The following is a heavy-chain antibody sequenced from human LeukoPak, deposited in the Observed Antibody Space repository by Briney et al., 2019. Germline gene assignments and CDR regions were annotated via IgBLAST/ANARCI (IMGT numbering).Heavy chain of an antibody. CDR1: GYTFTTYG. CDR3: ARDYDDNSRCFGY. J-gene: IGHJ4*02. Sequence: ASVKVSCKASGYTFTTYGINWVRQAPGQGLQWMGWVSAYNGRTNYVQNLQGRVTMTTDSSTSTAYMELRSLKSDDTAVYYCARDYDDNSRCFGYWGQGTLVTVSS. CDR2: VSAYNGRT. D-gene: IGHD4-23*01. V-gene: IGHV1-18*01.